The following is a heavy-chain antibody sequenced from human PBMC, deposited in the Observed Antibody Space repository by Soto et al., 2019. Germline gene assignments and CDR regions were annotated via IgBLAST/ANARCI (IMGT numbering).Heavy chain of an antibody. J-gene: IGHJ6*02. V-gene: IGHV1-46*01. CDR3: ARDLGYSNAENYYYYGMDV. D-gene: IGHD4-4*01. CDR1: GYTFTSYY. Sequence: GASVKVSCKASGYTFTSYYMHWVRQAPGQGLEWMGIISPSGGSTSYAQKFQGRVTMTRDTSTSTVYMELSSLRSEDTAVYYCARDLGYSNAENYYYYGMDVWGQGTTVTVSS. CDR2: ISPSGGST.